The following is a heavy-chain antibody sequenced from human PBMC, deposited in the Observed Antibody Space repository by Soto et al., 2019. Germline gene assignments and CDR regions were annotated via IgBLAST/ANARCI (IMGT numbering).Heavy chain of an antibody. D-gene: IGHD6-13*01. CDR1: DGSISSFY. CDR2: VYYSGST. Sequence: SETLPLTCAVSDGSISSFYWSWIRQPPGKGLEWIGYVYYSGSTNYNPSLKSRVTMSVDTSKNQFSLKLSSVTAADTAVYYCARLRGGSSSWYVDYWGQGTLVTVSS. CDR3: ARLRGGSSSWYVDY. V-gene: IGHV4-59*12. J-gene: IGHJ4*02.